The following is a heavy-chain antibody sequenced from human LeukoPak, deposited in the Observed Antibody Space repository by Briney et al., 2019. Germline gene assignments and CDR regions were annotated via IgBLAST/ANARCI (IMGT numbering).Heavy chain of an antibody. CDR1: GFTFSRYW. V-gene: IGHV3-74*01. Sequence: PGGSLRLSCAASGFTFSRYWMHWVRQVPGKGLVWVSRINSDGSSTSYADSVKGRLTISRDNAKNTLYLQMNSLRAEDTAVYYCVRDPDALDYWGQGTLVTVSS. CDR3: VRDPDALDY. J-gene: IGHJ4*02. CDR2: INSDGSST.